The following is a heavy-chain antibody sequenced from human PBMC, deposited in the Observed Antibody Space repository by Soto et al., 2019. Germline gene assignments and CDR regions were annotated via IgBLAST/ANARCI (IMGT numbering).Heavy chain of an antibody. V-gene: IGHV4-30-4*01. D-gene: IGHD5-18*01. J-gene: IGHJ5*02. CDR1: GGSISSGDYY. Sequence: SETLSLTCTVSGGSISSGDYYWSWIRKPPGKGLEWIGYIYYSGSTYYNPSLKSRVTISVDTSKNQFSLKLSSVTAADTAVYYCARAIQLWSLFDPWGQGTLVTVSS. CDR3: ARAIQLWSLFDP. CDR2: IYYSGST.